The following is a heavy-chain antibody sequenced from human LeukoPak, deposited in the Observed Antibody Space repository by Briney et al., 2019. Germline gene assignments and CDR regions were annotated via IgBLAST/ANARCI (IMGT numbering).Heavy chain of an antibody. J-gene: IGHJ3*02. Sequence: ASVKVSCKVSGYTLTELSMHWVRQAPGKGLEWMGGFDPEDGETIYAQKFQGRVTMTEDTSTDTAYMELSSLRSEDTAVYYCATVSRWQQLPRGGAFDIWGQGTKVTVSS. D-gene: IGHD6-13*01. CDR3: ATVSRWQQLPRGGAFDI. CDR2: FDPEDGET. V-gene: IGHV1-24*01. CDR1: GYTLTELS.